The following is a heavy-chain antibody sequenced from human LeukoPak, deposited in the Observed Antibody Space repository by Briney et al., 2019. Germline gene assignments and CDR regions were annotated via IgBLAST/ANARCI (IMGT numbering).Heavy chain of an antibody. CDR3: AKDLANTPVVTN. CDR2: ISGGSSGST. D-gene: IGHD2-21*02. V-gene: IGHV3-23*01. Sequence: GGSLRLSCAASGFTFSDYAMSWVRQAPGKGLEWLSVISGGSSGSTYYADSVTGRFTVSRDNSKNTVDLQMNNLRVDDTAIYYCAKDLANTPVVTNWGQGTLVTVSS. CDR1: GFTFSDYA. J-gene: IGHJ4*02.